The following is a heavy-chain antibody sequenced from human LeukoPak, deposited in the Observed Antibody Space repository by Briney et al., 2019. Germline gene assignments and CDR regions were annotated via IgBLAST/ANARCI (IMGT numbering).Heavy chain of an antibody. CDR3: ARQRRQLIVHNWFDP. V-gene: IGHV4-59*08. J-gene: IGHJ5*02. CDR2: IYYSGST. CDR1: GGSISSYY. Sequence: SETLSLTCTVSGGSISSYYWSWIRQPPGKGLEWIGYIYYSGSTNYNPSLKSRVTISVDTSKNQFSLKLSSVIAADTAVHYCARQRRQLIVHNWFDPWGQGTLVTVSS. D-gene: IGHD2/OR15-2a*01.